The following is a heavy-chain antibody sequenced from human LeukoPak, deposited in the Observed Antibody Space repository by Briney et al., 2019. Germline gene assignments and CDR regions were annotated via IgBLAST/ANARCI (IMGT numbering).Heavy chain of an antibody. CDR1: DDSFSSHY. CDR3: ARDPTTVTKGFDI. CDR2: ISYSGST. D-gene: IGHD4-17*01. Sequence: SETLSLTCTVFDDSFSSHYWTWIRQPPGKGLEWIGSISYSGSTNYNPSLKIRVTISVDTSKNQFSLKLSSVTAADTAVYYCARDPTTVTKGFDIWGQGTMVTVSS. J-gene: IGHJ3*02. V-gene: IGHV4-59*11.